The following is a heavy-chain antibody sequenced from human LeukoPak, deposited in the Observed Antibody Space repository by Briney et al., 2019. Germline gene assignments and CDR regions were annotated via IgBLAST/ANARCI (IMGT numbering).Heavy chain of an antibody. Sequence: SGTLSLTCAVYGGSISSTNWWSWVRQPPGKGLEWIGEISHSGSTNYNPSLKSRVTISVDKSKNQFSLKLSSVTAADTAVYYCARVAYSSGWYCDYWGQGTLVTVSS. CDR1: GGSISSTNW. D-gene: IGHD6-19*01. V-gene: IGHV4-4*02. J-gene: IGHJ4*02. CDR3: ARVAYSSGWYCDY. CDR2: ISHSGST.